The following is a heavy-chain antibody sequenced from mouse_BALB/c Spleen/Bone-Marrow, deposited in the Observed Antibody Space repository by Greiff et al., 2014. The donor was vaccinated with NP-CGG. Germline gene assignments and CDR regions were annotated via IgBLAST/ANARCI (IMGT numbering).Heavy chain of an antibody. V-gene: IGHV14-3*02. Sequence: VHVKQSGAELVKPGASVKLSCTASGFNIKDTYMHWVKQRPEQGLEWIGRIDPANGNTKYDPKFQGKATITADTSSNTAYLQLSSLTSEDTAVYYCARGYGGFAYWGQGTLVTVSA. CDR1: GFNIKDTY. J-gene: IGHJ3*01. CDR2: IDPANGNT. CDR3: ARGYGGFAY. D-gene: IGHD2-2*01.